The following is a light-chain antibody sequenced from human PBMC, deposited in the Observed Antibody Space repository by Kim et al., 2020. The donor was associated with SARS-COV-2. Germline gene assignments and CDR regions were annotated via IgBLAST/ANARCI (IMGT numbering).Light chain of an antibody. CDR2: GKN. Sequence: ALGRTVMITCQGDSLRTYFTSWYRQKPRQAPVLVIYGKNNRPSGVPDRFSGSISENTAYLTITGAQAEDEADYYCNSRDSTGDLVIFGGGTQLTVL. V-gene: IGLV3-19*01. CDR3: NSRDSTGDLVI. CDR1: SLRTYF. J-gene: IGLJ2*01.